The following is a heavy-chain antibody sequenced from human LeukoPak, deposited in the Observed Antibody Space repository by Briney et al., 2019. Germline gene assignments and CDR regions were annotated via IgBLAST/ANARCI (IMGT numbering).Heavy chain of an antibody. J-gene: IGHJ3*02. Sequence: ASVKVSCKASGGIFSNHAVTWVRQAPGQGLQWMGRIIPMIGTAKYAQKFQGRVTFTADTSTNTAYMELSSLTSEDTALYFCAKGATVGKEALDIWGQGSLVTVSS. D-gene: IGHD1-14*01. CDR2: IIPMIGTA. CDR1: GGIFSNHA. CDR3: AKGATVGKEALDI. V-gene: IGHV1-69*04.